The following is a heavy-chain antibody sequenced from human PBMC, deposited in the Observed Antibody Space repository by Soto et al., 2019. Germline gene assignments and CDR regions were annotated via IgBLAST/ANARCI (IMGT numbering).Heavy chain of an antibody. CDR3: ARTLCSSLMPTPPGMGI. Sequence: SGPTLVNPTQTLTLTCTFSGFSLSTDGMCVSWIRQPAGQALEWLALIDWDDDKYYSPSLKTRLTISNDTSKNQVVLMMTNMDPVDTATYFCARTLCSSLMPTPPGMGIWGQGITVTVSS. CDR2: IDWDDDK. CDR1: GFSLSTDGMC. V-gene: IGHV2-70*12. D-gene: IGHD1-1*01. J-gene: IGHJ6*02.